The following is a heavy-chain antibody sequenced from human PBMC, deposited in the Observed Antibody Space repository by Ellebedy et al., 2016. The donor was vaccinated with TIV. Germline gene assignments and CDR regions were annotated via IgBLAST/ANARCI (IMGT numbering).Heavy chain of an antibody. D-gene: IGHD6-19*01. J-gene: IGHJ4*02. CDR2: INPNSGCT. CDR3: ARAHLQQWLVAFDY. Sequence: ASVKVSCKASGYTFTGYYMHWVRQAPGQGLEWMGWINPNSGCTNYAQKFQGRVTMTRDTSIRTAYMELSRLRSDDTAVYYCARAHLQQWLVAFDYWGQGTLVTVSS. V-gene: IGHV1-2*02. CDR1: GYTFTGYY.